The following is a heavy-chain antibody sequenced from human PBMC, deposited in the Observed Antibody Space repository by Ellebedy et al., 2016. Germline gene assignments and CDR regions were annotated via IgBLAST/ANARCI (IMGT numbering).Heavy chain of an antibody. CDR2: IKSKFNGGTT. CDR1: GFTFSNAW. CDR3: VKSGHSYAWSY. Sequence: GGSLRLSCAASGFTFSNAWMNWVRQAPGKGLEWVGHIKSKFNGGTTDYAAPVEGRFTISRDDSENTLYLQMNSLRADDTAVYYCVKSGHSYAWSYWGQGTLVTVSS. J-gene: IGHJ4*02. D-gene: IGHD5-12*01. V-gene: IGHV3-15*07.